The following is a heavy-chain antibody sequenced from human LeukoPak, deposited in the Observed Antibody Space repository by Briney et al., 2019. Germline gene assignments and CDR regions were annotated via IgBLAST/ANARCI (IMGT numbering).Heavy chain of an antibody. CDR2: IYYSGST. CDR1: GGSISSYY. CDR3: ARYRPDYYFDY. J-gene: IGHJ4*02. Sequence: KPSETLSLTCTVSGGSISSYYWSWIRQPPGKGLEWTGYIYYSGSTNYNPSLKSRVTISVDTSKNQFSLKLSSVTAADTAVYYCARYRPDYYFDYWGQGTLVTVSS. V-gene: IGHV4-59*08.